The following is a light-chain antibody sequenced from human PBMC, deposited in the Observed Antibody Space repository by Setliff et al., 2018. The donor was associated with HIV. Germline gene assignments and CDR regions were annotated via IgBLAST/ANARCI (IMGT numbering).Light chain of an antibody. Sequence: QSVLTQPASVSGSPGQSITIPCTGTSGDIGHYNYVSWYQQHPGKAPKLVIFDVNDRPSGVSPRFSGSKSGNTAPLTISGLQTEDEADFYCSSYTGSATPWIFGTGTKVTVL. J-gene: IGLJ1*01. V-gene: IGLV2-14*03. CDR2: DVN. CDR1: SGDIGHYNY. CDR3: SSYTGSATPWI.